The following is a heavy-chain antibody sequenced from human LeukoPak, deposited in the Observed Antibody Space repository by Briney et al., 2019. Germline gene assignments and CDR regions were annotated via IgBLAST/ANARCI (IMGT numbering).Heavy chain of an antibody. J-gene: IGHJ4*02. D-gene: IGHD4/OR15-4a*01. V-gene: IGHV3-53*01. CDR3: ARDAYGARSDY. CDR2: IYSGGST. Sequence: ETLSLTCTVSGGSISSYYWSWIRQPPGKGLEWVSVIYSGGSTYYADSVKGRFTISRDNSKNTLYLQMNSLRAEDTAVYYCARDAYGARSDYWGQGTLVTVSS. CDR1: GGSISSYY.